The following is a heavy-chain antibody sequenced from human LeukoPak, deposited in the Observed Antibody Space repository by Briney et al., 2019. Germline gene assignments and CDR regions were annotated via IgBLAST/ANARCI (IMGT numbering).Heavy chain of an antibody. J-gene: IGHJ6*03. CDR1: GFTFQTFG. D-gene: IGHD1-26*01. CDR3: ARDGIYMDV. CDR2: ISFDGSYK. Sequence: PGGSLRLSCAVSGFTFQTFGMHWVRQTPGKGLEWVALISFDGSYKYYTDSVKGRFTISRDNSKNTLYLQMDSLRVEDTAVYYCARDGIYMDVWGKGTTVTVSS. V-gene: IGHV3-30*03.